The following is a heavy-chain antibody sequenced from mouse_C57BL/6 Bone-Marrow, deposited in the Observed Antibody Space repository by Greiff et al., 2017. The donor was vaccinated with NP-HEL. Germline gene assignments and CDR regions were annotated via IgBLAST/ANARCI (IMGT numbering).Heavy chain of an antibody. V-gene: IGHV14-2*01. J-gene: IGHJ3*01. D-gene: IGHD2-3*01. CDR3: ARGGWLLLFAY. CDR1: GFNIKDYY. Sequence: EVQLQQSGAELVKPGASVKLSCTASGFNIKDYYMHWVKQRTEQGLEWIGRIDPEDGETKYAPKFPGKATITADTSSNTAYLQLSSLTAEDTAVYCCARGGWLLLFAYWGQGTLVTVSA. CDR2: IDPEDGET.